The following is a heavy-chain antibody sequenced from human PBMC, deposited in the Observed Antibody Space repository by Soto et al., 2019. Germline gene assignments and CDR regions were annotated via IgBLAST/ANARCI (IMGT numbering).Heavy chain of an antibody. CDR3: ARHCDWGSLAY. V-gene: IGHV4-59*08. J-gene: IGHJ4*02. CDR1: GGSISSDY. Sequence: QVQLQESGPGLVKPSETLSLTCTVSGGSISSDYWSWIRQPPGKGLEWIGSIYYGGSINYNPSLESRVAISVDTSTNQFSLKLTSVTAADTAVYYCARHCDWGSLAYWGQGTLVTVSS. D-gene: IGHD2-21*01. CDR2: IYYGGSI.